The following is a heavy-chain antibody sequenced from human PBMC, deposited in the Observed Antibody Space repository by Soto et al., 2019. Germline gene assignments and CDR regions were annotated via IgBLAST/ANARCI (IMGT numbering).Heavy chain of an antibody. J-gene: IGHJ4*02. V-gene: IGHV1-2*02. Sequence: ASVKFSCKASGYPFSDNQIHWLRRAPGQGLEWMGRINPKSDDTNYAQKFQGRVTMTRGTSIDTAYLELTGLTSDDTAIYYCAKVVVAATRHTDFDSWGQGTLVTVSS. CDR1: GYPFSDNQ. CDR2: INPKSDDT. D-gene: IGHD2-15*01. CDR3: AKVVVAATRHTDFDS.